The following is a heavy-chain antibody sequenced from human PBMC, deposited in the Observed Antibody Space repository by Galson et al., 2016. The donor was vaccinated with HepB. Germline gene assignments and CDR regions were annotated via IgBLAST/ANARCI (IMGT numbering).Heavy chain of an antibody. CDR3: ARDHRLRPVPGGGMDV. D-gene: IGHD4-17*01. CDR1: GGSLNRNAYY. V-gene: IGHV4-39*02. CDR2: IYYSGNT. Sequence: SETLSLTCTVSGGSLNRNAYYWDWIRQPPGKGLEWIGTIYYSGNTYCNPSLKSRVTISVDTSKNQFSLELSSVTAADTAVYYCARDHRLRPVPGGGMDVWGKGTTATVSS. J-gene: IGHJ6*04.